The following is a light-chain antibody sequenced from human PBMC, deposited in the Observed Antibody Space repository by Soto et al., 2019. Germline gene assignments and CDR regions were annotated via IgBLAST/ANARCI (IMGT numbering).Light chain of an antibody. CDR1: SSDVGRYKY. CDR3: SSFAGSSKLV. V-gene: IGLV2-8*01. J-gene: IGLJ3*02. Sequence: QSALTQPPSASGSPGQSVTISCTGTSSDVGRYKYVSWYQQYPGKAPKDMIYEVNKRPSGVPDRFSDSKSGNTASLTVSGLQTEDEAHYYCSSFAGSSKLVFGGGTKHTVL. CDR2: EVN.